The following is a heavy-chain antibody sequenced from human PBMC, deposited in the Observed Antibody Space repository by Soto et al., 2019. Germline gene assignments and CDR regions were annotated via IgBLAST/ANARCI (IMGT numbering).Heavy chain of an antibody. V-gene: IGHV3-21*01. CDR3: ARDNMGAAGTFDY. CDR1: GFTFSSYS. Sequence: PGGSLRLSCAASGFTFSSYSMNWVRQAPGKGLEWVSSISSSSSYIYYADSVKGRFTISRDNAKNSLYLQMNSLRAEDTAVYYCARDNMGAAGTFDYWGQGTLVTVSS. CDR2: ISSSSSYI. D-gene: IGHD1-26*01. J-gene: IGHJ4*02.